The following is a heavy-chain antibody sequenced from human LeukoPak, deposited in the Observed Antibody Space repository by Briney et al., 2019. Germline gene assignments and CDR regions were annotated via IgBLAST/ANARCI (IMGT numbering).Heavy chain of an antibody. D-gene: IGHD3-22*01. CDR1: GFTFSSYA. J-gene: IGHJ4*02. V-gene: IGHV3-23*01. CDR3: AKDAFDSSHYVLS. Sequence: GGSLRLSCAAPGFTFSSYAMSWVRQAPGKGLGWVSAISGSGGSTYYADSVKGRFTISRDNSKNTLYLQMNSLRAEDTAVYFCAKDAFDSSHYVLSWGQGTLVTVSS. CDR2: ISGSGGST.